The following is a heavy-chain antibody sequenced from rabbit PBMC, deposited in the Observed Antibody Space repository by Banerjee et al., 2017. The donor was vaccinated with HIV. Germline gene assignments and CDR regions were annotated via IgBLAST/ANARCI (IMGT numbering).Heavy chain of an antibody. D-gene: IGHD6-1*01. J-gene: IGHJ4*01. Sequence: QEQLVESGGGLVQPGGSLKLSCKASGFDFSSYGVSWVRQAPGKGLEWIGYITYGGSTFYASWAKGRFTISRSTSLNTVTLQMTSLTAADTATYFCARGDYTYTYTGSTYAPYFNLWGQGTLVTVS. CDR2: ITYGGST. CDR1: GFDFSSYG. V-gene: IGHV1S47*01. CDR3: ARGDYTYTYTGSTYAPYFNL.